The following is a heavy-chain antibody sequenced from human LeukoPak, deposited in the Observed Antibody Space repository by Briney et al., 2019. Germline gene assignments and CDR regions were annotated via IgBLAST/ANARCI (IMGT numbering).Heavy chain of an antibody. D-gene: IGHD2-2*01. Sequence: ASVKVSCKASGYTFTSYGISWVRQAPGQGLEWMGIMYPSGGSTRSAQKFQGRVTMTSDTSTSTVYMELSSLRSEDSAVYYCAREGPADTKYYFDYWGQGTLVTVS. J-gene: IGHJ4*02. CDR1: GYTFTSYG. CDR3: AREGPADTKYYFDY. V-gene: IGHV1-46*01. CDR2: MYPSGGST.